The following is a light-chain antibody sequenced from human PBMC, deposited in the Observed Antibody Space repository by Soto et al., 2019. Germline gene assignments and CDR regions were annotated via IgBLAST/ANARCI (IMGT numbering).Light chain of an antibody. J-gene: IGKJ4*01. CDR1: QSVSTN. Sequence: EVVMTQSPATLSVSPGERVTLSCRASQSVSTNLAWHQQRPGQAPRLLIYGATARATGIPARFSGSGSGTEFTLTISSLQSEDFAFYFCQQYNNWPLTFGGGTKVEI. V-gene: IGKV3-15*01. CDR2: GAT. CDR3: QQYNNWPLT.